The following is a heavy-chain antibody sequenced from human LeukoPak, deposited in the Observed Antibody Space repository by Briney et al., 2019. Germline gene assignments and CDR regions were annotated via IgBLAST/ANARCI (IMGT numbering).Heavy chain of an antibody. Sequence: SETLSLTSTVSGGSISSYYWSWIRQPPGKGLEWIGYIYYSGSTNYNPSLKSRVTISVDTSKNQFSLKLSSVTAADTAVYYCARASYYYGSGSYWFDPWGQGTLVTVSS. CDR3: ARASYYYGSGSYWFDP. CDR2: IYYSGST. J-gene: IGHJ5*02. V-gene: IGHV4-59*08. D-gene: IGHD3-10*01. CDR1: GGSISSYY.